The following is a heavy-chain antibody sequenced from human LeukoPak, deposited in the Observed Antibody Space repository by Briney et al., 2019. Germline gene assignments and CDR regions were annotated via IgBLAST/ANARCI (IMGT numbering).Heavy chain of an antibody. V-gene: IGHV1-24*01. Sequence: GASVKVSCKVSGYTLTELSMHWVRQAPGKGLEWMGGFDPEDGETSYAQKFQGRVTMTEDTSTDTAYMELSSLRSEDTAVYYCATDPIRGSYSIDYWGQGTLVTVSS. CDR1: GYTLTELS. CDR3: ATDPIRGSYSIDY. CDR2: FDPEDGET. J-gene: IGHJ4*02. D-gene: IGHD1-26*01.